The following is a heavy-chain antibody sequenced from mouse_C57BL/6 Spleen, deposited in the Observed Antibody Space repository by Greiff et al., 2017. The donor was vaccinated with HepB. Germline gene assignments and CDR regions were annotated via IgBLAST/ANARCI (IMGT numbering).Heavy chain of an antibody. D-gene: IGHD2-4*01. CDR2: IDPANGNT. CDR3: ARSYDYGRDYFDY. V-gene: IGHV14-3*01. CDR1: GFNIKNTY. J-gene: IGHJ2*01. Sequence: VQLQQSVAELVRPGASVKLSCTASGFNIKNTYMPWVKQRPEQGLEWIGRIDPANGNTKYAPKFQGKATITADTSSNTSYLQLSSLKSEDTAIYYCARSYDYGRDYFDYWGQGTTLTVSS.